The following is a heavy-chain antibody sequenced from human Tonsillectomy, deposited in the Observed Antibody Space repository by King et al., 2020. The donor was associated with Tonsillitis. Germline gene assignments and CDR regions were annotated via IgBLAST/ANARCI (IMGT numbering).Heavy chain of an antibody. CDR1: GGSISRYY. CDR3: AREISLADAFDI. V-gene: IGHV4-59*01. D-gene: IGHD1-1*01. CDR2: IYYNGST. J-gene: IGHJ3*02. Sequence: VQLQESGPGLVKPSETLSLTCTVSGGSISRYYWSWIRQPPGKGLEWIEYIYYNGSTNYNPSLKSRVTMSVDTSKSQFSLKLGSVTAADTAVYYCAREISLADAFDIWGQGTMVTVSS.